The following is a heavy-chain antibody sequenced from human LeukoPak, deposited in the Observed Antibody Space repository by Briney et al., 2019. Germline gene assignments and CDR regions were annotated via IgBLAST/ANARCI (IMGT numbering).Heavy chain of an antibody. D-gene: IGHD3-10*01. CDR2: ISGSGGST. CDR3: ARPRRGFYSYMDV. CDR1: GFTFSSYA. J-gene: IGHJ6*03. V-gene: IGHV3-23*01. Sequence: PGGSLRLSCAASGFTFSSYAMSWVRPAPGKGLEWVSAISGSGGSTYYADSVKGRFTISRDNSKNTLYLQMNSLTSEDTAVYYCARPRRGFYSYMDVWGKGATVTVSS.